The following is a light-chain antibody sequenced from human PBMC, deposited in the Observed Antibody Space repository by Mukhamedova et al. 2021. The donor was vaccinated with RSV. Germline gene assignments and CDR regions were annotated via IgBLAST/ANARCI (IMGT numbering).Light chain of an antibody. CDR1: QSVPSNY. V-gene: IGKV3-20*01. J-gene: IGKJ4*01. CDR3: QQYGTSRLT. Sequence: GQRATLSCRASQSVPSNYLAWYQQRPGQAPRLLIYGASSRATGIPDRFSGSGSGTDCTLTISRLEPEDFAVYYCQQYGTSRLTFG. CDR2: GAS.